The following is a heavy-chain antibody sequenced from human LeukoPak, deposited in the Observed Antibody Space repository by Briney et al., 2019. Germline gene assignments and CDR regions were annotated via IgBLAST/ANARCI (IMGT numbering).Heavy chain of an antibody. CDR3: AKDKSRAADYYFDY. D-gene: IGHD6-13*01. V-gene: IGHV3-30*18. CDR2: ISTDGRDK. CDR1: GFTFSSHA. J-gene: IGHJ4*01. Sequence: GGSLRLSCAASGFTFSSHAIHWVRQAPGKGLEWVAVISTDGRDKHHADSVKGRFTISRDNSKNTLYLQMNSLRPEDTAVYYCAKDKSRAADYYFDYWGHGTLVTVSS.